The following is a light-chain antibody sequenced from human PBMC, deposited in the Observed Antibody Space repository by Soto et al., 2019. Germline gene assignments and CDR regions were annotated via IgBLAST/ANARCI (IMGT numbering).Light chain of an antibody. CDR1: QSISNY. J-gene: IGKJ5*01. CDR2: DVS. V-gene: IGKV3-15*01. Sequence: EIVLTQSPATLSLSPGETATLSCRASQSISNYLALYQHKPGQAPRLLIYDVSTRATGVPARFSGTGSETDFTLTISGLQSDDSAVYFCQQYNNWPFSFGQGTRLEIK. CDR3: QQYNNWPFS.